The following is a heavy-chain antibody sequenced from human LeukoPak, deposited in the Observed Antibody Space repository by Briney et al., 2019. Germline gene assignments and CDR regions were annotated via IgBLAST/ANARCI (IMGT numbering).Heavy chain of an antibody. V-gene: IGHV4-39*07. CDR3: ARAGGIAVTGTLEY. D-gene: IGHD6-13*01. J-gene: IGHJ4*02. CDR1: GGSISSSSYY. Sequence: SETLSLTCTVSGGSISSSSYYWGWIRQPPGKGLEWIGSIYYSGSTYYNPSLKSRVTISTDTSKNQFSLRLSSVTAADTAVYYCARAGGIAVTGTLEYWGQGTLVTVSS. CDR2: IYYSGST.